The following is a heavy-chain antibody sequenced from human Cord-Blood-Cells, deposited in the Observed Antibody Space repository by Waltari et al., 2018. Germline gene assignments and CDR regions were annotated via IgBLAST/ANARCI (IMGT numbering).Heavy chain of an antibody. V-gene: IGHV4-34*01. CDR2: INHSGIT. CDR3: ARGAAAGNFDY. CDR1: GGSFSGYY. Sequence: QVQLQQWGAGLLKPSETLSLTCAVYGGSFSGYYWSWIRQPPGKGLEWIGEINHSGITDYNPSLKSRVTIAVDTSKNQFSLKLSSVTAADTAVYYCARGAAAGNFDYWGQGTLVTVSS. D-gene: IGHD6-13*01. J-gene: IGHJ4*02.